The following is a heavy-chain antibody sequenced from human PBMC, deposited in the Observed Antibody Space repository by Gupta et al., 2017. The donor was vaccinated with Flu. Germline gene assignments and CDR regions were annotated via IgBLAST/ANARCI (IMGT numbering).Heavy chain of an antibody. J-gene: IGHJ4*02. CDR2: ISGSGDRT. D-gene: IGHD5-18*01. CDR1: GFTFSNYA. Sequence: AASGFTFSNYAMSWVRQAPGKGLEWVSGISGSGDRTYYADSVKGRFTIARDNSKNTQYLLISGLRAEDTAIYFCAKGAWDRYGYGANYFDDWGQGALVTVSS. CDR3: AKGAWDRYGYGANYFDD. V-gene: IGHV3-23*01.